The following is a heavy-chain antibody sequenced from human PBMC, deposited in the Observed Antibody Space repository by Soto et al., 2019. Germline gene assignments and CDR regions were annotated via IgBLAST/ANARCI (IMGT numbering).Heavy chain of an antibody. V-gene: IGHV3-23*01. D-gene: IGHD4-4*01. CDR3: ARKLVFCSTVDDKAGAFES. Sequence: GGSLRLSCAASRFTFSTYAMSWVRQAPGKGLEWVSAISGSGGNSLYYADSVKGRFTISRDNSKNTLYMQMNSLRAEDTALYYCARKLVFCSTVDDKAGAFESWGTGTMVTVS. J-gene: IGHJ3*02. CDR2: ISGSGGNSL. CDR1: RFTFSTYA.